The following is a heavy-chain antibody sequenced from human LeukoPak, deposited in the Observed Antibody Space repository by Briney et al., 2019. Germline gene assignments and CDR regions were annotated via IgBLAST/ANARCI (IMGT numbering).Heavy chain of an antibody. Sequence: SETLSLTCTVSGGSISSHYWSWIRQPPGKGLEWIGYIYHTGRTNYNPSLKSRVSMSVDTSKNQFSLKVTSVSAADTAVYYCARGAYYDVLTGYSHWGQGILVVVSS. CDR2: IYHTGRT. CDR3: ARGAYYDVLTGYSH. J-gene: IGHJ4*02. D-gene: IGHD3-9*01. V-gene: IGHV4-59*11. CDR1: GGSISSHY.